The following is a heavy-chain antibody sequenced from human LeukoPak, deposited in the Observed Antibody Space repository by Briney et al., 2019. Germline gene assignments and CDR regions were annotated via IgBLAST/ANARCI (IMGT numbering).Heavy chain of an antibody. J-gene: IGHJ3*02. CDR2: ISWNSGSI. V-gene: IGHV3-9*03. CDR1: GFTFDDYA. Sequence: GGSLRLSCAASGFTFDDYAMHWVRQAPGKGLEWVSGISWNSGSIGYADSVKGRFTISRDNAKNSLYLQMNSLRAEDMALYYCAKDESGAGIAVAQSGAFDIWGQGTMVTVSS. D-gene: IGHD6-19*01. CDR3: AKDESGAGIAVAQSGAFDI.